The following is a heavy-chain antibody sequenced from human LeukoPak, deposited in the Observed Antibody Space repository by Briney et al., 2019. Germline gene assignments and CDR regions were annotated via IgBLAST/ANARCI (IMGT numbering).Heavy chain of an antibody. CDR1: GYTFTSYG. J-gene: IGHJ4*02. CDR3: ATYSSGWTRGY. CDR2: INAGNGNT. Sequence: GASVKVSCKASGYTFTSYGIGWVRQAPGQRLEWMGWINAGNGNTKYSQKFQGRVTITRDTSASTAYMELRSLRSDDTAVYYCATYSSGWTRGYWGQGTLVTVSS. V-gene: IGHV1-18*01. D-gene: IGHD6-19*01.